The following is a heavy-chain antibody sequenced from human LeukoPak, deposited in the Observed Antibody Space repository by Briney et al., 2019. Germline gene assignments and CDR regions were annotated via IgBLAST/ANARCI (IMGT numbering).Heavy chain of an antibody. CDR1: GFMFSNFA. J-gene: IGHJ6*03. CDR3: AKMEGDTYSSWYMDV. Sequence: GGSLRLSSAASGFMFSNFAMSWVRQAPGKGLEWVSGIIGSGGTTFYADSVKGRFTISRDNSKNTLYLQMNSLRAEDTAIYYCAKMEGDTYSSWYMDVWGKGTSVTVSS. V-gene: IGHV3-23*01. CDR2: IIGSGGTT. D-gene: IGHD2-15*01.